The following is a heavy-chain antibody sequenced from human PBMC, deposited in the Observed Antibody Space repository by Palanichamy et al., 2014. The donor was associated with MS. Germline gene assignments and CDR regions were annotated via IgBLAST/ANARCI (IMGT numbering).Heavy chain of an antibody. D-gene: IGHD2-21*02. V-gene: IGHV3-15*07. Sequence: EVQLVESGGGLVKPGGSLRLPCAASGFTFSNAWMNWVRQAPGKGLEWVGRIKSKTDGGTTDYAAPVKGRFTISRDDSKNTLYLQMNSLKTEDTAVYYCTTDPPAYCGGDCYLGGQGTLVTVSS. CDR2: IKSKTDGGTT. CDR3: TTDPPAYCGGDCYL. CDR1: GFTFSNAW. J-gene: IGHJ4*02.